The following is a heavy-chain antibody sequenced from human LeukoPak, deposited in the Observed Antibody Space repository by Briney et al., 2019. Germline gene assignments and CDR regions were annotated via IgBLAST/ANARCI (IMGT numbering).Heavy chain of an antibody. D-gene: IGHD2-21*02. Sequence: PSETLSLTCTVSGGSINSGNYYWSWIRQPAGKGLEWIGRIYSSGSTNYNPSLKGRVTISVDTSKNQFSLKLNSLTAADTAVYYCARDQPLADCGGVCPPYYYYMDVWGKGTTVTISS. CDR2: IYSSGST. V-gene: IGHV4-61*02. CDR3: ARDQPLADCGGVCPPYYYYMDV. J-gene: IGHJ6*03. CDR1: GGSINSGNYY.